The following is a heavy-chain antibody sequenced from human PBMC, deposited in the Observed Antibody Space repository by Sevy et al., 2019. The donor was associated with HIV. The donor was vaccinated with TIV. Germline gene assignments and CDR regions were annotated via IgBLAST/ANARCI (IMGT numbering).Heavy chain of an antibody. D-gene: IGHD3-16*01. CDR1: GFTFSANW. V-gene: IGHV3-7*01. CDR2: IKADGSDK. Sequence: GGSLRLSCAASGFTFSANWMHWVRQAPGKGLEWVANIKADGSDKHYVDSVEGRFTISRDNAKNLLFLQMNSLRVEDTAVYYCAHETFGRFESWGQGTLVTVSS. J-gene: IGHJ4*02. CDR3: AHETFGRFES.